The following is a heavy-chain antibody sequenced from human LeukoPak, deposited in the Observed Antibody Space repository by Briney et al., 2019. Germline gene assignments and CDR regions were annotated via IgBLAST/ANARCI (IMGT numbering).Heavy chain of an antibody. CDR1: GASINSGLYY. Sequence: SQTLSLTCSVSGASINSGLYYWNWIRQPAGKGLEWIGRIFESAKTNYNPSLKSRVTISVDTSKNQFSLKLSSVTAADTAVYYCARGRYDFWSGYYRYYYYYYMDVWGKGTTVTVSS. CDR3: ARGRYDFWSGYYRYYYYYYMDV. J-gene: IGHJ6*03. V-gene: IGHV4-61*02. D-gene: IGHD3-3*01. CDR2: IFESAKT.